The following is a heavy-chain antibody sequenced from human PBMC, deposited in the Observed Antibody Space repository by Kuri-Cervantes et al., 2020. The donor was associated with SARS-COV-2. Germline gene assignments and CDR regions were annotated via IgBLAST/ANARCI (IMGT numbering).Heavy chain of an antibody. V-gene: IGHV1-18*01. CDR3: ARVYGDYYDSSGYSVGNAFDI. Sequence: ASVKVSCKASGGTFSSYAISWVRQAPRQGLEWMGWISAYSGNTNYAQNLQGRVTMTTDTSTSTAYMELRSLRSDDTAVYYCARVYGDYYDSSGYSVGNAFDIWGQGTMVTVSS. J-gene: IGHJ3*02. CDR2: ISAYSGNT. CDR1: GGTFSSYA. D-gene: IGHD3-22*01.